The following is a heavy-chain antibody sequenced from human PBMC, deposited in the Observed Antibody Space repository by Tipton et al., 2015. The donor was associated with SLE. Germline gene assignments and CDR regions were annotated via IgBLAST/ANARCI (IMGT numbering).Heavy chain of an antibody. V-gene: IGHV1-3*01. CDR2: IIAGNGNT. CDR1: GYTFTTHA. D-gene: IGHD6-6*01. J-gene: IGHJ5*01. Sequence: QVQLVQSGAEVKEPGASVKVSCQTSGYTFTTHAIHWVRQGPGQRLEWVGRIIAGNGNTKYSQTFQGRVSITRDISARTVYMELNSLRSEDTAVYYCARAKSITSWLPLMGWFASWGQGPLVSVSS. CDR3: ARAKSITSWLPLMGWFAS.